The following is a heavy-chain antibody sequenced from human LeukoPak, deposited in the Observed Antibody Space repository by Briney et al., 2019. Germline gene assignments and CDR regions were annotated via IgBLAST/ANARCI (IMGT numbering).Heavy chain of an antibody. D-gene: IGHD3-3*01. J-gene: IGHJ4*02. V-gene: IGHV1-18*01. CDR2: ISAYNGNT. CDR3: ARDLGGNLYYDFWSGYYSGYDY. Sequence: ASVKVSCKASGYTFTNYGISWVRQAPGQGLEWMGWISAYNGNTNYAQKLQGRVTMTRDTSTSTAYMELRSLRSDDTAVYYCARDLGGNLYYDFWSGYYSGYDYWGQGTLVTVSS. CDR1: GYTFTNYG.